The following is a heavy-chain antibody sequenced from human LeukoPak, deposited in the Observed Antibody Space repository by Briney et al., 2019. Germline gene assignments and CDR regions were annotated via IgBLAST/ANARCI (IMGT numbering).Heavy chain of an antibody. CDR3: AKDRRARDIGGFDY. V-gene: IGHV3-9*01. Sequence: GRSLRLSCAASGFTFDDYAMHWVRQAPGKGPEWVSGISWNSGSIGYADSVKGRFTISRDNAKNSLYLQMNSLRAEDTALYYCAKDRRARDIGGFDYWGQGTLVTVSS. CDR2: ISWNSGSI. J-gene: IGHJ4*02. CDR1: GFTFDDYA. D-gene: IGHD2-15*01.